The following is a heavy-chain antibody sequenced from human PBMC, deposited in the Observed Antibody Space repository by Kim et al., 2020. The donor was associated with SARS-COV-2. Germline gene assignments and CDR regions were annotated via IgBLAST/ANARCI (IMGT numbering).Heavy chain of an antibody. V-gene: IGHV3-30*04. J-gene: IGHJ4*01. CDR3: ASPRSLYYYDRTFDH. D-gene: IGHD3-22*01. CDR2: ISYDGSNK. CDR1: GFTFSSYA. Sequence: GGSLRLSCAASGFTFSSYAMHWVRQAPGKGLEWVAVISYDGSNKYYADSVKGRFTISRDNSKNTLYLQMNSLRAEDTAVYYCASPRSLYYYDRTFDHWG.